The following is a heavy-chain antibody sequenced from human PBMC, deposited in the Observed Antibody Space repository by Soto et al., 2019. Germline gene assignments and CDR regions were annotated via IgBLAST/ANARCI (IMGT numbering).Heavy chain of an antibody. V-gene: IGHV3-21*01. CDR2: ISSASSET. J-gene: IGHJ4*02. CDR3: ARVAY. Sequence: GGSLRLSCEASGFTFSGVSMNWVRQVPGKGLEWVASISSASSETWYADSVKGRFIISRDNAQNSLFLQMNTLRPEDSAIYYCARVAYWGPGTQVTVSS. CDR1: GFTFSGVS.